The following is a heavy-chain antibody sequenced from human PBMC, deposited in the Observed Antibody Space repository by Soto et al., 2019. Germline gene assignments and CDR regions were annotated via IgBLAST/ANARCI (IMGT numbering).Heavy chain of an antibody. CDR2: IYYSGST. Sequence: SETLSLTCTVSGGSISRYYWSWIRQPPGKGLEWIGHIYYSGSTNYNPSLKSRVTISVDTSKNQFSLKLSSVTAADTAVYYCARGSENYYYAMDVWGRGTTVTVSS. V-gene: IGHV4-59*01. CDR1: GGSISRYY. J-gene: IGHJ6*02. CDR3: ARGSENYYYAMDV.